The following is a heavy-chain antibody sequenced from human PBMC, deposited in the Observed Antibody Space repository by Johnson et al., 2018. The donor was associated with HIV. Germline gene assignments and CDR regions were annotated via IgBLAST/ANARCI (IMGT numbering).Heavy chain of an antibody. V-gene: IGHV3-66*01. CDR1: GFTFSSYA. Sequence: VQLVESGGGLVQPGGSLRLSCAASGFTFSSYAMSWVRQAPGKGLEWVSVIYSGGNTNYADSVKGRFTISRDNAKNTVYLQMDSLRDEDMAVYYCARGALGSFDIWGQGTMVTVSA. J-gene: IGHJ3*02. CDR2: IYSGGNT. D-gene: IGHD3-10*01. CDR3: ARGALGSFDI.